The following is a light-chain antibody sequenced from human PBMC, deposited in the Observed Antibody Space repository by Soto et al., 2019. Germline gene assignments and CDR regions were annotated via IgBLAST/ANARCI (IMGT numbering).Light chain of an antibody. J-gene: IGKJ1*01. V-gene: IGKV3-15*01. CDR1: QSVSSN. CDR2: GAS. CDR3: QQYSIWPRT. Sequence: EIVMTQSPATLSLSPGERATLSCRASQSVSSNLAWYHHKPGQSPRLLIYGASTRATGIPVRVSGSGSGTEFTLTISSLQSEDFGVYYCQQYSIWPRTFGQGTKVDIK.